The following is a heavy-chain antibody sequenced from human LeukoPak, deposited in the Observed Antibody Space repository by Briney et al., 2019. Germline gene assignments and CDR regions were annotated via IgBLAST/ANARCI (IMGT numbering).Heavy chain of an antibody. CDR3: ARAEGYCSSTSCPRNYYYMDV. D-gene: IGHD2-2*01. Sequence: GATVKISCKASGYTFTSYYMHWVRQAPGQGLEWMGIINPSGGSTSYAQKFQGRVTMTRDTSTSTVYMELSSLRSEDTAVYYCARAEGYCSSTSCPRNYYYMDVWGKGTTVTVSS. CDR2: INPSGGST. V-gene: IGHV1-46*01. J-gene: IGHJ6*03. CDR1: GYTFTSYY.